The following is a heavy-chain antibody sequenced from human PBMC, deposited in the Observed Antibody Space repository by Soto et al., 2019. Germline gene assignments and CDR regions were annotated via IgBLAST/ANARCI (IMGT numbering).Heavy chain of an antibody. J-gene: IGHJ4*02. D-gene: IGHD6-19*01. Sequence: SETLSLTCTVSGDSISSGYYWAWIRQSPGKGLEWTGSIHHSGSTNYNPSLTSRLTISVDTSKNQFYLKVTSVTAADTAVYFCARSISGWYYYYEYWGQGILVTVS. CDR1: GDSISSGYY. CDR2: IHHSGST. V-gene: IGHV4-38-2*02. CDR3: ARSISGWYYYYEY.